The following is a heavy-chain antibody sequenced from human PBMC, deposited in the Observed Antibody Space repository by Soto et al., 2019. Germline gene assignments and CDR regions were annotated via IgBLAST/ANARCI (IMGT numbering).Heavy chain of an antibody. J-gene: IGHJ6*02. CDR1: GFTFSTYP. CDR2: ISGSGIST. V-gene: IGHV3-23*01. CDR3: AKPPGITASYYYYDMDV. Sequence: EAQLSESGGGLVQPGGSLRLSCAASGFTFSTYPMSWVRQAPGKGLEWVSGISGSGISTYYADSVKGRFTISRDNSKNTVFLQMNSLRAEDTAVYYCAKPPGITASYYYYDMDVWGQGTTVTVSS.